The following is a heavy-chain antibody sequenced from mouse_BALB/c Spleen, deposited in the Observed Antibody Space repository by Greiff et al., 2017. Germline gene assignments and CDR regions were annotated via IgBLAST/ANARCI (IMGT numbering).Heavy chain of an antibody. CDR1: GFNIKDTY. V-gene: IGHV14-3*02. D-gene: IGHD2-4*01. Sequence: VQLQQSGAELVKPGASVKLSCTASGFNIKDTYMHWVKQRTEQGLEWIGRIDPANGNTKYDPKFQGKATITADTSSNTAYLQLSSLTSEDTAVYYCARPMINYAMDYWGQGTSVTVSS. CDR2: IDPANGNT. CDR3: ARPMINYAMDY. J-gene: IGHJ4*01.